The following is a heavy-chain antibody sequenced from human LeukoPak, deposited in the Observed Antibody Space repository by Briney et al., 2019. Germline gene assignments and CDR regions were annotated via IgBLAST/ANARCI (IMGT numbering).Heavy chain of an antibody. Sequence: PGGSLRLSCAASGFTFSSYWMHWVRQAPGKGLVWVSRINSDGSSTSYADSVKGRFTISRDNAKNTLYLQMNSLRAEDTAVYYCARGGVVVVPTKGEVDFWGQGTLVTVSS. D-gene: IGHD2-2*01. CDR1: GFTFSSYW. J-gene: IGHJ4*02. CDR2: INSDGSST. CDR3: ARGGVVVVPTKGEVDF. V-gene: IGHV3-74*01.